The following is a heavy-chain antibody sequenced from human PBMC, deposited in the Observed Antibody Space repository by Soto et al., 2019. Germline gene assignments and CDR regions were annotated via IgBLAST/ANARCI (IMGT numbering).Heavy chain of an antibody. CDR1: GGSISSYY. CDR3: ARDDSGSYYFDY. V-gene: IGHV4-59*01. Sequence: SETLSLTCTVSGGSISSYYWSWIRQPPGKGLEWIGYIYYSGSTNYNPSLKSRLTISIDTSKNQLSLKLNSVTAADTAVYYCARDDSGSYYFDYWGQGTLVTVSS. CDR2: IYYSGST. D-gene: IGHD1-26*01. J-gene: IGHJ4*02.